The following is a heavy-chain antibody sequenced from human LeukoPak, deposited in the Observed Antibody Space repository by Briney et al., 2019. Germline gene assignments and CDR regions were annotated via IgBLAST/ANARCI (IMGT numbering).Heavy chain of an antibody. Sequence: SETLSLTCTVSGGSISSYYWSWIRQPPGKGLEWIGYIYYSGSTNYNPSLKSRVTISVDTSKNQFSLKLSSVTAADTAVYYCARRPRYIVVVTARRGVFDYWGQGTLVTVSS. D-gene: IGHD2-21*02. CDR2: IYYSGST. CDR1: GGSISSYY. J-gene: IGHJ4*02. V-gene: IGHV4-59*12. CDR3: ARRPRYIVVVTARRGVFDY.